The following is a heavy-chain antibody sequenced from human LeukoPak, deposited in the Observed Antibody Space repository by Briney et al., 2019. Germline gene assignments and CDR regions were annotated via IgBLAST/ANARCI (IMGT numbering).Heavy chain of an antibody. V-gene: IGHV7-4-1*02. D-gene: IGHD3-3*01. Sequence: GASVKVSCKASGYTFTNYAMNWVRQAPGQGLEWMGWIHPSTGNPTYAQGFTGRFVFSLDTSVSTTYLQISSLTAEDTAVYYCARGFWSGYHYYYYYLDVWGKGTTVTVSS. CDR3: ARGFWSGYHYYYYYLDV. CDR2: IHPSTGNP. J-gene: IGHJ6*03. CDR1: GYTFTNYA.